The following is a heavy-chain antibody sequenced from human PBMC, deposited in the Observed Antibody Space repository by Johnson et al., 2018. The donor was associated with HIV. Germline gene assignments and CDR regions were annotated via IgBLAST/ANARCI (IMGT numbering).Heavy chain of an antibody. CDR2: ISGSGGRT. CDR3: ARDCNKPGNAFDI. CDR1: GFTFSSYA. V-gene: IGHV3-23*04. J-gene: IGHJ3*02. Sequence: VQLVESGGGVVQPGRSLRLSCAASGFTFSSYAMSWVRQAPGKGLEWVSAISGSGGRTYYADSVKGRFTISRDNSKNTLYLQMNSLRAEDTALYYCARDCNKPGNAFDIWGQGTMVTVSS.